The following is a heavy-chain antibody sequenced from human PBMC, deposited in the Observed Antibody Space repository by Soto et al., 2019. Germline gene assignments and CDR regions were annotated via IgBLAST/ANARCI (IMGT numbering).Heavy chain of an antibody. CDR3: ARRSFQFSPPTYWFDP. Sequence: GESLKISCKGSGYSFTSYWIGWVRQMPGKGLEWMGIIYPGDSDTRYSPSFQGQVTISADKSISTAYLQWSSLKASDTAMYYCARRSFQFSPPTYWFDPWGQGTLVTVSS. CDR2: IYPGDSDT. D-gene: IGHD3-10*01. J-gene: IGHJ5*02. V-gene: IGHV5-51*01. CDR1: GYSFTSYW.